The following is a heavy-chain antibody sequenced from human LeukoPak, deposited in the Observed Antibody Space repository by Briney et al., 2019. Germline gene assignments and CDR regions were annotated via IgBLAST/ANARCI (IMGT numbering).Heavy chain of an antibody. CDR3: ARDLSGSYPDFDY. Sequence: SSGSLRLSCAASGFTFSSYSLNWVRQAPGKGLEWVSSISSSSSYIYYADSVKGRFTISRDNAKNSLYLQMNSLRAEDTAVYYCARDLSGSYPDFDYWGQGTLVTVSS. J-gene: IGHJ4*02. CDR2: ISSSSSYI. V-gene: IGHV3-21*01. CDR1: GFTFSSYS. D-gene: IGHD3-10*01.